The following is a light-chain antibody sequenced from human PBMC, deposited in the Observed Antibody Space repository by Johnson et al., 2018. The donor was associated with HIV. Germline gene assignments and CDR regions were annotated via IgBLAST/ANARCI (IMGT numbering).Light chain of an antibody. CDR2: DNN. CDR3: GTLDSSLSAEV. Sequence: QSVLTQPPSVSAAPGQKVTISCSGSSSNIGNNYVSWYQQLPGIAPKLLIYDNNKRPSGIPDRFSGSKSGTSATLGITGLQTGDEADYYCGTLDSSLSAEVVGTGTKVTVL. J-gene: IGLJ1*01. V-gene: IGLV1-51*01. CDR1: SSNIGNNY.